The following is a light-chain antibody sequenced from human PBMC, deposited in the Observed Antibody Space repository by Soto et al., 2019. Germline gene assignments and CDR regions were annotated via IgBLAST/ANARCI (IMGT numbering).Light chain of an antibody. CDR3: QHYNSYPWT. Sequence: DIQMTQSPSTLSASIGARVTITCRASQTINNWLAWYQQKPGKAPNLLIYHASNLETGVPSRFSGSAFGTEFTLTISSLQPDDFATYYCQHYNSYPWTFGQGTKVEI. CDR1: QTINNW. CDR2: HAS. J-gene: IGKJ1*01. V-gene: IGKV1-5*01.